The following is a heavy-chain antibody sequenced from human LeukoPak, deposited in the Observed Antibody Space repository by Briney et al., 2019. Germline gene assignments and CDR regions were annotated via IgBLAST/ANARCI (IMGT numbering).Heavy chain of an antibody. CDR1: GGSLSCYY. Sequence: SETVSLTCTVSGGSLSCYYCSWLRQPPGKGLEWIGYIYYRGSTNYNPSLTSRVNTSVDTSKNKFSLKLSSVTAADTAVYYCARLYGSGSSPFDPWGQGNLVTVSS. V-gene: IGHV4-59*01. CDR3: ARLYGSGSSPFDP. D-gene: IGHD3-10*01. J-gene: IGHJ5*02. CDR2: IYYRGST.